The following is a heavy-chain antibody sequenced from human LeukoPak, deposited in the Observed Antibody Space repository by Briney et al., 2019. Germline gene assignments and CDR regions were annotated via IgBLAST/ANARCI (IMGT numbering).Heavy chain of an antibody. D-gene: IGHD3-10*01. Sequence: SETLSLTCAVSGGSISSSNYFWGWIRQPPGKGLEWIGSIYYTGSTNYNPSLESRVTISVDTSKKQFSLKLGSVTAADTAVYYCASTYFGSGSYPLDYWGQGILVTVSS. CDR2: IYYTGST. CDR3: ASTYFGSGSYPLDY. V-gene: IGHV4-39*07. CDR1: GGSISSSNYF. J-gene: IGHJ4*02.